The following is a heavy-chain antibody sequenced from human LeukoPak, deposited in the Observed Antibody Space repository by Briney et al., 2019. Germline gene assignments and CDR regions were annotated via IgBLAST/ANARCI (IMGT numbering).Heavy chain of an antibody. CDR1: GFTFSSYW. CDR2: IKQDGSEK. V-gene: IGHV3-7*01. J-gene: IGHJ4*02. D-gene: IGHD6-19*01. Sequence: GGSLRLSCAASGFTFSSYWMSWVRQALGKGLEWVANIKQDGSEKYYVDSVKGRFTISRDNAKNSLYLQMNSLRAEDTAVYYCARDGWQELFDYWGQGTLVTVSS. CDR3: ARDGWQELFDY.